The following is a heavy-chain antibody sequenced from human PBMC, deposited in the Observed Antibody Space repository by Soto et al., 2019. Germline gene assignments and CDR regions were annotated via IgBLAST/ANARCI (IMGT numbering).Heavy chain of an antibody. J-gene: IGHJ3*02. CDR3: ARSASDYGDYAFDAFDI. CDR2: INPNSGGT. CDR1: GYTFTGYY. V-gene: IGHV1-2*04. D-gene: IGHD4-17*01. Sequence: QVQLVQSGAEVKKPGASVKVSCKASGYTFTGYYMHWERQAPGQGLEWMGWINPNSGGTNYAQKFQGWVTMTRDTSISTAYMELSRLRSDDTAVYYCARSASDYGDYAFDAFDIWGQGTMVTVSS.